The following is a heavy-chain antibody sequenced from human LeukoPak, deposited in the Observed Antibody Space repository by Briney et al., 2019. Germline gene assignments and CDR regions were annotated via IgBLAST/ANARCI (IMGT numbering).Heavy chain of an antibody. V-gene: IGHV3-23*01. Sequence: PGGSLRLSCAASGFTFYNYAMNWVRQAPGKGLEWVSTISGSGGDAYYADSVKGRFTISRENSKNTLYLQMNSLGAKDTAVYYCARIPSSWSYFDYWGQGTLVTVAS. D-gene: IGHD6-13*01. CDR2: ISGSGGDA. CDR1: GFTFYNYA. J-gene: IGHJ4*02. CDR3: ARIPSSWSYFDY.